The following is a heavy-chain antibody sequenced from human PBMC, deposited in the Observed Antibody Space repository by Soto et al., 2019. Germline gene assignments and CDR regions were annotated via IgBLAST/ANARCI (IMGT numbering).Heavy chain of an antibody. CDR1: GGSISNYY. CDR3: ATDSGFNYGYFRWFEP. J-gene: IGHJ5*02. D-gene: IGHD5-18*01. V-gene: IGHV4-59*01. Sequence: TLSLTCTVSGGSISNYYWSWLRQPPGRGLEWIGHIFYSGSTNYYPALKSRVTISVDTSKSQFSVKLSSVTAADTADYYCATDSGFNYGYFRWFEPWGQGTLVTVSS. CDR2: IFYSGST.